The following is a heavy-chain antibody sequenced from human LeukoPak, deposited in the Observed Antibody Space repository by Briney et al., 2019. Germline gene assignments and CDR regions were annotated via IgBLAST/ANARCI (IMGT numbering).Heavy chain of an antibody. CDR2: IYHSGST. V-gene: IGHV4-38-2*02. CDR1: GYSISSGYY. CDR3: ARDGEQD. D-gene: IGHD6-13*01. J-gene: IGHJ4*02. Sequence: NPSETLSLTCTVSGYSISSGYYWGWIRQPPGKGLEWIGSIYHSGSTYYNPSLKSRVTISVDTSKNQFSLKLSSVTAADTAVYYCARDGEQDWGQGTLVTVSS.